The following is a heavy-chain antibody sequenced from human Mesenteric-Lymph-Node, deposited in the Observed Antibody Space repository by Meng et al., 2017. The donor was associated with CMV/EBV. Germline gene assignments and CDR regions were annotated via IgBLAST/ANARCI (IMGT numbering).Heavy chain of an antibody. D-gene: IGHD6-19*01. V-gene: IGHV1-2*02. CDR2: INPNSGGT. Sequence: ASVKVSCKASGYTFTGYYMHWVRQAPGQGLEWMGWINPNSGGTNYAQKFQGRVTMTSDTSTSTVYMEVNSLRSDDTAVYYCVRVRAVGWFDPWGQGTLVTVSS. CDR1: GYTFTGYY. J-gene: IGHJ5*02. CDR3: VRVRAVGWFDP.